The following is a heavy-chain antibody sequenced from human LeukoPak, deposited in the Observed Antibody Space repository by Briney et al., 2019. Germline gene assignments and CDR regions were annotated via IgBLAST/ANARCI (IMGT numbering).Heavy chain of an antibody. Sequence: SETLSLTCTVSGYSISSGYYWGWIRQPPGKGLEWIGSIYHSGSTYYNPSLKSRVTISVDTSKNQFSLKLSSVTAADTAVYYCAKDRAYLSLRLFDYWGQGTLVTVSS. J-gene: IGHJ4*02. CDR1: GYSISSGYY. D-gene: IGHD3-16*01. V-gene: IGHV4-38-2*02. CDR3: AKDRAYLSLRLFDY. CDR2: IYHSGST.